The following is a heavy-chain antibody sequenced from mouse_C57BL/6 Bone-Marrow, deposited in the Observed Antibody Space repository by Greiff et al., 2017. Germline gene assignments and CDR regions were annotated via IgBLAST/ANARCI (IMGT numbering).Heavy chain of an antibody. D-gene: IGHD2-3*01. V-gene: IGHV1-69*01. Sequence: QVQLQQPGAELVMPGASVKLSCKASGYTFTSYWMHWVKQRPGQGLEWIGEIDPSDSYTNYNQKFKGKSTLTVDKSSSTAYMQLSSLTSEDSAVFYCAVWLLPYYFDYCGQGTTLTVSP. CDR1: GYTFTSYW. CDR2: IDPSDSYT. J-gene: IGHJ2*01. CDR3: AVWLLPYYFDY.